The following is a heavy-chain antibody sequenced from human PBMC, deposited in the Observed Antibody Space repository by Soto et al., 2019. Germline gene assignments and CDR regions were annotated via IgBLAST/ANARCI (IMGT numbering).Heavy chain of an antibody. Sequence: GGSLRLSCAASGFTFSNAWMSWVRQAPGKGLEWVGRIKSKTDGGTTDYAAPVKGRFTISRDDSKNTLYLQMNSLKTEDTAVYYCTTDLGDCSGGSCYSDYYYYYMDVWGKGTTVTVSS. V-gene: IGHV3-15*01. CDR3: TTDLGDCSGGSCYSDYYYYYMDV. D-gene: IGHD2-15*01. CDR1: GFTFSNAW. J-gene: IGHJ6*03. CDR2: IKSKTDGGTT.